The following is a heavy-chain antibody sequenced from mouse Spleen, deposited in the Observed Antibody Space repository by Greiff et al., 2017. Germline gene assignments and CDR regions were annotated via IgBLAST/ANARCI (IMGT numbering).Heavy chain of an antibody. V-gene: IGHV5-9-1*02. CDR1: GFTFSSYA. D-gene: IGHD4-1*01. CDR2: ISSGGDYT. J-gene: IGHJ3*01. CDR3: TRDQTGTFAY. Sequence: EVKLMESGEGLVKPGGSLKLSCAASGFTFSSYAMSWVRQTPEKRLEWVAYISSGGDYTYYADTVKGRFTISRDNARNTLYLQMSSLKSEDTAMYYCTRDQTGTFAYWGQGTLVTVSA.